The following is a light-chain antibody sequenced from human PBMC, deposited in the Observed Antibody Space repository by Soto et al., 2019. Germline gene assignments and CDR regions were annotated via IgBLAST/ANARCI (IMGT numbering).Light chain of an antibody. CDR3: QQYNNWPPELT. CDR1: QSVSSN. J-gene: IGKJ4*01. CDR2: GAS. Sequence: EIVMTQSPATLSVSPGERATLSCRASQSVSSNLAWYQQKPGQAPRLLIYGASTRATGIPARLSGSGSGTEFTLTISSLQSEDFAVYYCQQYNNWPPELTFGGGTKVDIK. V-gene: IGKV3-15*01.